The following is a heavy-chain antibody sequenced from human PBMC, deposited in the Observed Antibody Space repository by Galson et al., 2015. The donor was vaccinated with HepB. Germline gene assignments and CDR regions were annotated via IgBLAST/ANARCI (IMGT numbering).Heavy chain of an antibody. CDR3: AKEGHEFQGPNYFDY. Sequence: SLRLSCAASGLTFSSYGMHWVRQAPGKGLEWVAVISYDGSIQRYTGSVKGRFTISRDNSKNTLYLQMNSLRADDTAVYYCAKEGHEFQGPNYFDYWGQGTLVTVSS. J-gene: IGHJ4*02. V-gene: IGHV3-30*18. CDR1: GLTFSSYG. D-gene: IGHD3-10*01. CDR2: ISYDGSIQ.